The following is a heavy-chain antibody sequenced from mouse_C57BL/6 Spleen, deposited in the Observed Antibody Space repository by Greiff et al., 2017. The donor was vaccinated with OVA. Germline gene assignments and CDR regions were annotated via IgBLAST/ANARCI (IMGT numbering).Heavy chain of an antibody. J-gene: IGHJ2*01. D-gene: IGHD2-1*01. Sequence: EVMLVESGGGLVKPGGSLKLSCAASGFTFSSYAMSWVRQTPEKRLEWVATISDGGSYTYYPDNVKGRFTISRDNAKNNLYLQMSHLKSEDTAMYYCARDRYYGNWSDYFDYWGQGTTLTVSS. CDR3: ARDRYYGNWSDYFDY. CDR1: GFTFSSYA. V-gene: IGHV5-4*01. CDR2: ISDGGSYT.